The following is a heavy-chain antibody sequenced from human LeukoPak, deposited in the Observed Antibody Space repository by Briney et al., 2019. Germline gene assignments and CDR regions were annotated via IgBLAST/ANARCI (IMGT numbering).Heavy chain of an antibody. Sequence: ASVKVSCKASGYTFTSYGISWVRQAPGQGLEWMGWISAYNGNTNYAQKLQGRVSLTTDTFTSTAYMELWSLRPDDTAVYYCTRYPTISGHYYFDYWGQGTLVTVSS. CDR3: TRYPTISGHYYFDY. CDR2: ISAYNGNT. CDR1: GYTFTSYG. D-gene: IGHD2/OR15-2a*01. J-gene: IGHJ4*02. V-gene: IGHV1-18*01.